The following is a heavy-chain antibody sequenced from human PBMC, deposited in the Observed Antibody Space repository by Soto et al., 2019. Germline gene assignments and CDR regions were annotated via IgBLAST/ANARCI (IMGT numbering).Heavy chain of an antibody. D-gene: IGHD3-10*01. V-gene: IGHV3-30-3*01. CDR2: ISYDGSNK. CDR1: GFTFSSYA. Sequence: QVQLVESGGGVVQPGRSLRLSCAASGFTFSSYAMHWVRQAPGKGLEWVAVISYDGSNKYYADSVNVRFTISRDNSRNTLYLQMNSLRAEDTAVYYCARDGGSYYGSGSFDYWGQGTLVTVSS. CDR3: ARDGGSYYGSGSFDY. J-gene: IGHJ4*02.